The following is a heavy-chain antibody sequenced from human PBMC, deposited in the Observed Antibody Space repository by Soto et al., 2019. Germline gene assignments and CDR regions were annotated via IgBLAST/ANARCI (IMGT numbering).Heavy chain of an antibody. Sequence: QVQLVQSGAEVKRPGASVKISCRASGYTFADYALHWVRQAPGQGLEWVGWMNPNTGNIKYSHNFEDRVSITRDRATSTAYMELRGLRSEDTAVYFCTREAIVAENWFDPWGQGTLVTVSS. CDR3: TREAIVAENWFDP. CDR1: GYTFADYA. V-gene: IGHV1-3*01. J-gene: IGHJ5*02. CDR2: MNPNTGNI. D-gene: IGHD2-21*01.